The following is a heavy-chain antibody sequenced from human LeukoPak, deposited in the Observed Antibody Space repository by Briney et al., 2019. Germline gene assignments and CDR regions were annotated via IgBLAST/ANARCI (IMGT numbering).Heavy chain of an antibody. D-gene: IGHD2-2*01. CDR2: IIPIFGTA. Sequence: SVKVSCKASGGTFSSYAISWVRQAPGQGLEWMGGIIPIFGTANYAQKFQGRVTITTDESTSTAYMELSSLRSEDTAVYYCATSRWVPAAPAGYGMDVWGQGTTVTVSS. V-gene: IGHV1-69*05. CDR3: ATSRWVPAAPAGYGMDV. CDR1: GGTFSSYA. J-gene: IGHJ6*02.